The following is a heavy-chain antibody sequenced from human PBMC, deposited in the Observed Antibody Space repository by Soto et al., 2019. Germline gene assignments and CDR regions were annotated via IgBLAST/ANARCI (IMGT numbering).Heavy chain of an antibody. Sequence: PSETLSLTCTVSGGSISADYWNWIRQPPGKGLELIGYVYYTGSTNYNPSLKSRVSLSLDPSKNQFSLNLSSVTAADTAVYFCARGRWFDPWGQGTLVTVS. CDR2: VYYTGST. CDR1: GGSISADY. J-gene: IGHJ5*02. CDR3: ARGRWFDP. V-gene: IGHV4-59*01.